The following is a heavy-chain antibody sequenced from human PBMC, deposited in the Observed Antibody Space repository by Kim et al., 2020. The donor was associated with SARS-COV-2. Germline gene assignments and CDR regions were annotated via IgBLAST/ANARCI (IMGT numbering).Heavy chain of an antibody. CDR3: ARGLRYFDWLSPYYYYYGMDV. Sequence: SETLSLTCTVSGGSISSGSYYWSWIRQPAGKGLEWIGRIYTSGSTNYNPSLKSRVTISVDTSKNQFSLKLSSVTAADTAVYYCARGLRYFDWLSPYYYYYGMDVWVQGTTVTVSS. V-gene: IGHV4-61*02. D-gene: IGHD3-9*01. CDR2: IYTSGST. CDR1: GGSISSGSYY. J-gene: IGHJ6*02.